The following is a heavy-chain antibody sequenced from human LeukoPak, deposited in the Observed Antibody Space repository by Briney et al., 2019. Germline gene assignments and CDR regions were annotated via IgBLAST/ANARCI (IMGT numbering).Heavy chain of an antibody. CDR3: ARDTNREQDI. Sequence: GGSLRLSCAASGFSFGGDYIHWVGQAPGKGLEYVSAISGNGVTTHYTNSVKGRFTISRDNSKNTVYLQMGSLSTEDTAVYYCARDTNREQDIWGQGTTVTVSS. CDR2: ISGNGVTT. J-gene: IGHJ6*02. V-gene: IGHV3-64*01. D-gene: IGHD3-3*01. CDR1: GFSFGGDY.